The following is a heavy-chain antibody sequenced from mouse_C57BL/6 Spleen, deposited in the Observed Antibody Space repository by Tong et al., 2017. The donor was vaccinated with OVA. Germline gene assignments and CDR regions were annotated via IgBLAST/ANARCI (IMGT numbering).Heavy chain of an antibody. CDR2: IYPGDGST. Sequence: VQLQESGPELVKPGASVKMSCKASGYTFTSYYIHWVKQRPGQGLEWIGWIYPGDGSTKYNEKFKGKTTLTADKSSSTAYMQLNSLTSEDSAVYYCARGTGDFDYWGQGTTLTVSS. D-gene: IGHD3-3*01. CDR3: ARGTGDFDY. CDR1: GYTFTSYY. V-gene: IGHV1S56*01. J-gene: IGHJ2*01.